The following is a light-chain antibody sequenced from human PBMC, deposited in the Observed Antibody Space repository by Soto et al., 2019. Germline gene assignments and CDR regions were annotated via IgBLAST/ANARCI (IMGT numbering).Light chain of an antibody. Sequence: EIVMTQSPATLSVLPGNRATLSCRASKSVTTNLAWSQQKPGQAPRLLIYGASTRSPRIPARFSGSGSVTEFTLTISSLQSEDFAVYYCQQYNIWPPITFGQGKRLEIK. V-gene: IGKV3-15*01. CDR2: GAS. J-gene: IGKJ5*01. CDR3: QQYNIWPPIT. CDR1: KSVTTN.